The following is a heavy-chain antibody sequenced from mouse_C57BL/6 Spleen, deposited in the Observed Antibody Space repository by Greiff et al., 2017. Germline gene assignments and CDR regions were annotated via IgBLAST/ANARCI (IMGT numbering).Heavy chain of an antibody. Sequence: EVQLQQSGPELVKPGASVKISCKASGYTFTDYYMNWVKQSHGKSLEWIGDINPNNGGTSYNQKFKGKATLTVDKSSSTAYMELRSLTSEDSAVYYCARGEDIIYDGYYIFDYWGQGTTLTVSS. J-gene: IGHJ2*01. CDR1: GYTFTDYY. CDR2: INPNNGGT. CDR3: ARGEDIIYDGYYIFDY. D-gene: IGHD2-3*01. V-gene: IGHV1-26*01.